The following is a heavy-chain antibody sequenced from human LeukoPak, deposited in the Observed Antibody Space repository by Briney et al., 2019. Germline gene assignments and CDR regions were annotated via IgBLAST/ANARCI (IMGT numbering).Heavy chain of an antibody. CDR1: GFSFSGSS. CDR3: TRVDCGGDCYWEDYYGMEV. CDR2: ISTASGAI. V-gene: IGHV3-48*01. Sequence: PGGSLRLSCAASGFSFSGSSMNWVRQAPGKGLEWLSYISTASGAIYYADSVKGRFTISRDNARNSLYLQMNSLRVEDTAVYYCTRVDCGGDCYWEDYYGMEVWGQGTTVTVSS. D-gene: IGHD2-21*02. J-gene: IGHJ6*02.